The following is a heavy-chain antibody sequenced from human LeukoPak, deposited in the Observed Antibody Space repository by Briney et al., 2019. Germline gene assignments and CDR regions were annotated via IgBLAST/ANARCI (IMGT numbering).Heavy chain of an antibody. D-gene: IGHD2-8*01. CDR1: GFTFDDYA. Sequence: GGSLRLSCAASGFTFDDYAMHWVRQAPGKGLEWVSGISWNSGSIGYADSVKGRFTISRDNAKNSLYLQMNSLRAEDTALYYYAKVAYVRGMDVWGQGTTVTVSS. J-gene: IGHJ6*02. CDR3: AKVAYVRGMDV. V-gene: IGHV3-9*01. CDR2: ISWNSGSI.